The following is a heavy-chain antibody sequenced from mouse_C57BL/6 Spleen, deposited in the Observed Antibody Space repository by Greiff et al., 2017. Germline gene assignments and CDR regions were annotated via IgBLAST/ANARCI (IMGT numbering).Heavy chain of an antibody. Sequence: VQLQQSVAELVRPGASVKLSCTASGFNIKNSYMPWVKQRPEQGLEWIGRIDPANGSTKYAPKFQGKATITADTSSNTAYLQLSSLTSEDTAIYYCAPNYYGSSDFDYWGQGTTLTVAS. V-gene: IGHV14-3*01. D-gene: IGHD1-1*01. CDR1: GFNIKNSY. J-gene: IGHJ2*01. CDR3: APNYYGSSDFDY. CDR2: IDPANGST.